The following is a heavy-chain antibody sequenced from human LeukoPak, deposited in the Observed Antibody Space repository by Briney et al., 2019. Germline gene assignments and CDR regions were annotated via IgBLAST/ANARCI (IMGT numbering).Heavy chain of an antibody. CDR1: GFTFSSYS. D-gene: IGHD6-19*01. V-gene: IGHV3-21*01. CDR3: ARGLGSPVNWFDP. J-gene: IGHJ5*02. CDR2: ISSSSYI. Sequence: GSLRLSCAASGFTFSSYSMTWVRQAPGKGLEWVSSISSSSYIYYADSVKGRFTISRDNAENSLFLQMNSLRAEDTAVYYCARGLGSPVNWFDPWGQGTLVTVSS.